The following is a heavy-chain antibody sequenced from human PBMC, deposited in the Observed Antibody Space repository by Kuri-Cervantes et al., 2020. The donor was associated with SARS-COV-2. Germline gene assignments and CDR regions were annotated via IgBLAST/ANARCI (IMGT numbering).Heavy chain of an antibody. V-gene: IGHV1-8*01. CDR3: ARTDITINHLDY. J-gene: IGHJ4*02. CDR2: MTPYSYNT. D-gene: IGHD5-24*01. Sequence: ASVKVSCKASGYTFTSYDINWVRQAPGQGLEWMGWMTPYSYNTGYAQKFQGRVTMTRNTSTSTTYMELRSLRSDDTAVYYCARTDITINHLDYWGQGTLVTVSS. CDR1: GYTFTSYD.